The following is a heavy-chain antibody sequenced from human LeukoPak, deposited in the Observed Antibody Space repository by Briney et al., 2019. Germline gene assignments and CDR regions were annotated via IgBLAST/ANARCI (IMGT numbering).Heavy chain of an antibody. CDR2: ISAYNGNT. Sequence: ASVKVSCKASGYTFTSYGIIWVRQAPGQGLEWMGWISAYNGNTNYAQKLQGRVTMTTDTSTSTAYMELRSLRSDDTAVYYCARIVRDIVVVVAATLSLRGYYYGMDVWGQGTTVTVSS. J-gene: IGHJ6*02. D-gene: IGHD2-15*01. V-gene: IGHV1-18*01. CDR3: ARIVRDIVVVVAATLSLRGYYYGMDV. CDR1: GYTFTSYG.